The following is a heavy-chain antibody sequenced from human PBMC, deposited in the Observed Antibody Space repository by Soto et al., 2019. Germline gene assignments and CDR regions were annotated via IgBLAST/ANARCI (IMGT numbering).Heavy chain of an antibody. CDR3: ARNSSLNPPRGGGAD. D-gene: IGHD1-26*01. J-gene: IGHJ4*02. CDR1: GYTFTSYG. Sequence: GASVKVSCKASGYTFTSYGISWVRQAPGQGLEWMGWISAYNGNTNYAQKLQGRVTMTTDTSTSTAYMELRSLRSDDTAVYYCARNSSLNPPRGGGADGGKGTMVPVSS. V-gene: IGHV1-18*01. CDR2: ISAYNGNT.